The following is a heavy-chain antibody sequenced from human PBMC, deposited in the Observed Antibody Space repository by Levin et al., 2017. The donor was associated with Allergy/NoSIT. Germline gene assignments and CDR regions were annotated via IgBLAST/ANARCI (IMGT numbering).Heavy chain of an antibody. V-gene: IGHV3-11*03. Sequence: GESLKISCAASGFTFSDYYMSWIRQAPGKGLEWVSYISSSSSYTNYADSVKGRFTISRDNAKNSLYLQMNSLRAEDTAVYYCASSPEGYCSGGSCYVNWFDPWGQGTLVTVSS. D-gene: IGHD2-15*01. J-gene: IGHJ5*02. CDR2: ISSSSSYT. CDR3: ASSPEGYCSGGSCYVNWFDP. CDR1: GFTFSDYY.